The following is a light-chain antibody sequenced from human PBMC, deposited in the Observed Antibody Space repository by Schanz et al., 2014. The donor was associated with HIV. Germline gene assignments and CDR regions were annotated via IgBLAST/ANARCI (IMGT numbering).Light chain of an antibody. J-gene: IGKJ1*01. Sequence: EIVLTQSPGTLSLSPGEVGTLSCRASQSISTHLAWYQQKPGQAPRLLIYGASTRVTGIPDRFSGSGSGTDFTLTISRLEPEDFATYYCLQHNSYPPTFGQGTKVEIK. CDR1: QSISTH. CDR3: LQHNSYPPT. CDR2: GAS. V-gene: IGKV3-20*01.